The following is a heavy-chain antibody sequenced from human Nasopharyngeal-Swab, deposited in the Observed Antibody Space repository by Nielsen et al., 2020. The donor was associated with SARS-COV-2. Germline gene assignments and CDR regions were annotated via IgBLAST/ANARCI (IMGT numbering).Heavy chain of an antibody. V-gene: IGHV4-39*01. CDR3: SLPFSSSSLRSSDLSP. CDR2: IYYSGST. J-gene: IGHJ5*02. Sequence: WIRQPPGKGLEWIGSIYYSGSTYYNPSLKSRVTISVDTSKNQYPLKLSSVTAAAQSVFPFSLPFSSSSLRSSDLSPLGQGTLLTVSS. D-gene: IGHD2-21*02.